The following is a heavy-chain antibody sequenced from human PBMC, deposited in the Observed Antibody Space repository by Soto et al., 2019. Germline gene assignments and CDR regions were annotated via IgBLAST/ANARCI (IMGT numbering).Heavy chain of an antibody. D-gene: IGHD1-26*01. Sequence: LQLQESDSGLVQPSQTLSLTCALSGGSVTMSSFSWAWVRQPPGRGLQWIGYLSRSGATSSDPTLKSRVTISGDRAKNQFSLKLTSVTAADPAVYYCASLDYYGSWLDPWGQGTLVTVSS. CDR3: ASLDYYGSWLDP. V-gene: IGHV4-30-2*01. CDR2: LSRSGAT. J-gene: IGHJ5*02. CDR1: GGSVTMSSFS.